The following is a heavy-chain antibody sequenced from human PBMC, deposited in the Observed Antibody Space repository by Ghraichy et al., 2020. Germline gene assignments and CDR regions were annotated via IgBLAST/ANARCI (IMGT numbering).Heavy chain of an antibody. J-gene: IGHJ6*03. CDR1: GGTFSSYA. D-gene: IGHD6-13*01. V-gene: IGHV1-69*13. Sequence: SVKVSCKASGGTFSSYAISWVRQAPGQGLEWMGGIIPIFGTANYAQKFQGRVTITADESTSTAYMELSSLRSEDMAVYYCATRGSYSSSWHYYYYYYMDVWGKGTTVTVSS. CDR3: ATRGSYSSSWHYYYYYYMDV. CDR2: IIPIFGTA.